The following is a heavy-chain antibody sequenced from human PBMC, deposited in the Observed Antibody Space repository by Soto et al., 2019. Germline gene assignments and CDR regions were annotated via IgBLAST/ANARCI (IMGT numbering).Heavy chain of an antibody. CDR2: INPNSGGT. D-gene: IGHD3-10*01. CDR1: GYTFTGYY. Sequence: ASVKVSCKASGYTFTGYYMHWVRQAPGQGLEWMGWINPNSGGTNYAQKFQGWVTMTRDTSISTAYMELSRLRSDDTAVYYCARERLHYGSGSYYCYYGMDVWGQGTTVTVSS. J-gene: IGHJ6*02. CDR3: ARERLHYGSGSYYCYYGMDV. V-gene: IGHV1-2*04.